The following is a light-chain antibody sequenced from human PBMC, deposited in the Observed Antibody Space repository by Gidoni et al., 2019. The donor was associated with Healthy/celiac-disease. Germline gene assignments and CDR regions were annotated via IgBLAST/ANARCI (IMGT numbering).Light chain of an antibody. CDR3: QAWDSSIGL. V-gene: IGLV3-1*01. Sequence: SYELTQPPSVSVSPGQTASITCSGDKLGDKYACWYQQKPGQSPVLVIYQDSKRPSGIPERFSGSNSGNTATLTISGTQAMDEADYYCQAWDSSIGLFGGGTKLTVL. CDR2: QDS. CDR1: KLGDKY. J-gene: IGLJ2*01.